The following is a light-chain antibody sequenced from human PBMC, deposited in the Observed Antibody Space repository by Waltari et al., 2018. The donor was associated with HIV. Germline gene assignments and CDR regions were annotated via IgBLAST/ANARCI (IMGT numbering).Light chain of an antibody. CDR2: RNN. J-gene: IGLJ3*02. CDR3: AASDDSLSGWL. Sequence: QSELTQPPSVSGTPGQRVTISCSGSSSNIGSNSVYWYQQLPGTVPKLLISRNNQRPSGVPDRFSGSKSGTSASLAISGLRAEDEADYFCAASDDSLSGWLFGGGTKLTVL. V-gene: IGLV1-47*01. CDR1: SSNIGSNS.